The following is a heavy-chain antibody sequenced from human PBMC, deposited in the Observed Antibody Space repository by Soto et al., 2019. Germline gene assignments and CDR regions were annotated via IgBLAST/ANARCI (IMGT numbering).Heavy chain of an antibody. CDR2: ISGSGGST. CDR1: GFTFSSYA. V-gene: IGHV3-23*01. CDR3: AKDNGIMGAYFFDY. D-gene: IGHD1-26*01. Sequence: EVQLLESGGGLVQPGGSLRLSCAASGFTFSSYAMSWVRQAPGQGLEWVSAISGSGGSTYYAESVKGRFTISRDNSKNTLYLQMNSLRAEETAVYYCAKDNGIMGAYFFDYWGQGTLVTVSS. J-gene: IGHJ4*02.